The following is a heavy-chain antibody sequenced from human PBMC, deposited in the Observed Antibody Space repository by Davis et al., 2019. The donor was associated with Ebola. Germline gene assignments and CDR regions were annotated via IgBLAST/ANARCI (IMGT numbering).Heavy chain of an antibody. CDR3: ARDRYYTIDV. J-gene: IGHJ6*02. Sequence: HTGGSLRLSCAASGFSFSSTWMHWVRQAPGKELVWASRIHSDGTSTIYTDSVKGRFTISRDNAKNTLYLQMNSLRAEDTAVYYCARDRYYTIDVWGQGTTVTVSS. CDR1: GFSFSSTW. V-gene: IGHV3-74*01. CDR2: IHSDGTST. D-gene: IGHD3-10*01.